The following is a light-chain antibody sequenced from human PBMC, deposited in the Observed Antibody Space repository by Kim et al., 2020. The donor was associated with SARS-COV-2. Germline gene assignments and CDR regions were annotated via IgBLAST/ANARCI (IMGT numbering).Light chain of an antibody. V-gene: IGLV2-14*03. CDR2: DVS. CDR1: SSDVGGYNY. Sequence: QSITISCTRTSSDVGGYNYVSWYQQHPVKAPKLMIYDVSNRPSGVSNRFSGSKSGNTASLTISGLQAEDEADYYCSSYTSSSTGVFGGGTQLTVL. CDR3: SSYTSSSTGV. J-gene: IGLJ3*02.